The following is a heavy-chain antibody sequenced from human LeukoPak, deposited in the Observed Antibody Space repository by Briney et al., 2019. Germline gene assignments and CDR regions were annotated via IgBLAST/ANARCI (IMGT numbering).Heavy chain of an antibody. CDR3: ARGVVVVVAASGWFDP. CDR2: IYYSGST. CDR1: GGSISSSSYY. V-gene: IGHV4-39*07. J-gene: IGHJ5*02. Sequence: SETLSLTCTVSGGSISSSSYYWGWSRQPPGKGLQWIGSIYYSGSTYYNPSLKSRVTISVDTSKNQFSLKLSSVTAADTAVYYCARGVVVVVAASGWFDPWGQGTLVTVSS. D-gene: IGHD2-15*01.